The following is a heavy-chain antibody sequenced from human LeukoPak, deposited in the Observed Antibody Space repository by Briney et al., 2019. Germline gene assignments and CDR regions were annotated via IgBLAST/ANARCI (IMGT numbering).Heavy chain of an antibody. V-gene: IGHV3-23*01. CDR3: AKESGSLLWFGELAHFDY. J-gene: IGHJ4*02. D-gene: IGHD3-10*01. CDR2: ISGSGGST. Sequence: PGGSLRLSCAASGFTFSSYAMSWVRQAPGKGLEWVSAISGSGGSTYYADSVKGRFTISRDNSKNTLYLQMNSLRAEDTAVYYCAKESGSLLWFGELAHFDYWGQGTLVTVSS. CDR1: GFTFSSYA.